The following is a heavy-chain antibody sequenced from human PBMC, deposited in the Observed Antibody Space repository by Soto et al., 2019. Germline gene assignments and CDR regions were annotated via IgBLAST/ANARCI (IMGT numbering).Heavy chain of an antibody. D-gene: IGHD3-9*01. V-gene: IGHV1-2*02. CDR1: GYTFTGYY. J-gene: IGHJ3*02. CDR3: ARPNYDILTGYYPDHDAFDI. Sequence: ASVKVSCKASGYTFTGYYMHWVRQAPGQGLEWMGWINPNSGGTNYAQKLQGRVTMTRDTSISTAYMELSRLRSDDTAVYYCARPNYDILTGYYPDHDAFDIWGQGTMVTVSS. CDR2: INPNSGGT.